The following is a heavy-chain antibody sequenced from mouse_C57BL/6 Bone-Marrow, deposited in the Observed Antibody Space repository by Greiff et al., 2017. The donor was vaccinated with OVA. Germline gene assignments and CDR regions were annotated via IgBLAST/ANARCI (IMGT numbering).Heavy chain of an antibody. CDR3: ARGSNHAFFAY. J-gene: IGHJ3*01. CDR2: IHPNSGST. D-gene: IGHD2-5*01. CDR1: GYTFTSYW. V-gene: IGHV1-64*01. Sequence: QVQLQQPGAELVKPGASVTLSCKASGYTFTSYWMHWVQQRPGQGLEWIGMIHPNSGSTNYNEKFKSKATLTVDKSSSTAYMQLSSLTSEDSAVYYCARGSNHAFFAYWGQGTLVTVSA.